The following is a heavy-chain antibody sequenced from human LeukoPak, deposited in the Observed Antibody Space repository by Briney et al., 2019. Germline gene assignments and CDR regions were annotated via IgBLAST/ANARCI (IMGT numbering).Heavy chain of an antibody. Sequence: ASVKVSCKASGYTFTSYGISWVRQAPGQGLEWMGWISAYNGNTNYAQKLQGRVTMTTDTSTSTAYIELSRLRSDDTAVYYCARAGLIAAAVSWFDPWGQGTLVTVSS. V-gene: IGHV1-18*01. CDR1: GYTFTSYG. CDR3: ARAGLIAAAVSWFDP. J-gene: IGHJ5*02. D-gene: IGHD6-13*01. CDR2: ISAYNGNT.